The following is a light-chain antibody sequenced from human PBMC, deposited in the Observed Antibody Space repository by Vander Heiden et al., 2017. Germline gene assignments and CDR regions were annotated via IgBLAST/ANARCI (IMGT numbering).Light chain of an antibody. CDR3: QQFNSYPRALT. V-gene: IGKV1-13*02. J-gene: IGKJ4*01. CDR2: DAS. CDR1: QGISSA. Sequence: AIQLPQSPSSLSASEGDRVTITCRASQGISSALAWYQQKPGKAPKLLIYDASSLESGVPSRCSGSGSGTDFTLTISSLQPEDFATYYCQQFNSYPRALTFGGGTKVEIK.